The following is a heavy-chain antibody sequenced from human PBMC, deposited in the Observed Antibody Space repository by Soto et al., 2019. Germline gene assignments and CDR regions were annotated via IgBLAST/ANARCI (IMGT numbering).Heavy chain of an antibody. D-gene: IGHD3-22*01. CDR1: GFTFSNAW. V-gene: IGHV3-15*07. CDR3: ATGDYYDSTGYLP. CDR2: IKSKTDGGTT. Sequence: GGSLRLSCAASGFTFSNAWMNWVRQAPGKGLEWVGRIKSKTDGGTTDYAAPVKGRFTISRDDSKNTLYLQMNSLKTEDTALYYCATGDYYDSTGYLPWGQGTLVTVSS. J-gene: IGHJ5*02.